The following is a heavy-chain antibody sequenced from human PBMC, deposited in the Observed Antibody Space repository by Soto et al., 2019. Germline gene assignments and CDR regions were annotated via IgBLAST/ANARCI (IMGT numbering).Heavy chain of an antibody. D-gene: IGHD2-15*01. J-gene: IGHJ5*02. Sequence: QVQLQESGPGLVKPSETLSLTCTVSGDSITTYYWSWIRQPPGKDLECIGYIFHTGSTKYNPSLKGRVTISIDTSKNQFSLALRSVTAADAAVYYCARMGSGGNCGPWGQGTLVTVSS. V-gene: IGHV4-59*01. CDR1: GDSITTYY. CDR2: IFHTGST. CDR3: ARMGSGGNCGP.